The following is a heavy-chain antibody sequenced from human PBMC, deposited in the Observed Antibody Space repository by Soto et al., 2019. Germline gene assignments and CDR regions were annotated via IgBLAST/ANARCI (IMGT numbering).Heavy chain of an antibody. V-gene: IGHV4-4*02. CDR2: ISHTGTT. CDR3: ARNIAVPRTRGFDF. J-gene: IGHJ4*02. CDR1: GGSISDNW. Sequence: QVQLPESGPGLVKPSGTLSLTCAVSGGSISDNWWSWVRQPPGKGLEWIGEISHTGTTHYNPSLWSRVTISIDKSKYQFSLNLSSVTAADTAVYYCARNIAVPRTRGFDFWGQGTLVTVFS. D-gene: IGHD6-19*01.